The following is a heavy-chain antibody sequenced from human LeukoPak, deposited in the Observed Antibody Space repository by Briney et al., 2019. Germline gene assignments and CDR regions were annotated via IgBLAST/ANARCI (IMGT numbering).Heavy chain of an antibody. CDR2: INPNSGDT. CDR3: ARDWMTMLRGIMNY. D-gene: IGHD3-10*01. Sequence: ASVKVSCKASGYTFTAYFIHWVRQAPGQGLEWMGWINPNSGDTNFAQKFQGRVSMTRDTSISTAYMELSRLTYDDTAVYYCARDWMTMLRGIMNYWGQGALSPSPQ. J-gene: IGHJ4*02. V-gene: IGHV1-2*02. CDR1: GYTFTAYF.